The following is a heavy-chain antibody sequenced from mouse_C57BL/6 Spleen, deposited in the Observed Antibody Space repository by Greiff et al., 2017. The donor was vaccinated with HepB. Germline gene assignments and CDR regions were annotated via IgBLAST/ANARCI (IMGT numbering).Heavy chain of an antibody. CDR3: ARMELRLRAY. D-gene: IGHD3-2*02. V-gene: IGHV3-6*01. J-gene: IGHJ3*01. Sequence: EVKLQESGPGLVKPSQSLSLTCSVTGYSITSGYYWNWIRQFPGNKLEWMGYISYDGSNNYNPSLKNRISITRDTSKNQFFLKLNSVTTEDTASYYCARMELRLRAYWGQGTLVTVSA. CDR1: GYSITSGYY. CDR2: ISYDGSN.